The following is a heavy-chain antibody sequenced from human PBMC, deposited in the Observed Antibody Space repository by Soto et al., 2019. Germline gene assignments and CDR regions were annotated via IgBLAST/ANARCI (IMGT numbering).Heavy chain of an antibody. V-gene: IGHV3-48*03. CDR2: IDGSGTTK. Sequence: EVQLLESGGGLVQSGGSLRLSCGVSGFTFNDFEMNWVRQAPGKGLEWLAYIDGSGTTKKYADSVRGRFTISRDNPNNSLFLQMSSLSAADTAIYYCARGFGRFNYWGQGTLVSVSS. CDR1: GFTFNDFE. J-gene: IGHJ4*02. D-gene: IGHD3-10*01. CDR3: ARGFGRFNY.